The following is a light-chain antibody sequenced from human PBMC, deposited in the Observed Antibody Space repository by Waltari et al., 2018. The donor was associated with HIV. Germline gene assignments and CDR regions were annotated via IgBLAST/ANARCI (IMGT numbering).Light chain of an antibody. CDR1: QSISTY. Sequence: DIQMTQSPSSLSASIGDRVTITCRASQSISTYLNWYQQRPGKAPRLLIYAASSLQSGVPSRFSGSGSGTFFTLTIISLQAEDFATYYCQQSYSSPISDYNSPITFGQGTRLE. CDR2: AAS. V-gene: IGKV1-39*01. J-gene: IGKJ5*01. CDR3: QQSYSSPISDYNSPIT.